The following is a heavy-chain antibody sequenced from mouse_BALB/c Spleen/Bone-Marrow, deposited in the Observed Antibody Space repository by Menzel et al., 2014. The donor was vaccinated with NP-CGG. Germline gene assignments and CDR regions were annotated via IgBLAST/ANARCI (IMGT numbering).Heavy chain of an antibody. D-gene: IGHD1-1*01. CDR1: GYTFTDYW. Sequence: QVQLQQSGAELVMPGASVKMSCKASGYTFTDYWMHWVKQRPGQGLEWIGAIDTSDSYTSYNQKFKGKATLTVDESSSTAYMQLSSLTSEDSAVYYCARERDYGSSPMDYWGQGTTLTVSS. CDR2: IDTSDSYT. CDR3: ARERDYGSSPMDY. J-gene: IGHJ2*01. V-gene: IGHV1-69*01.